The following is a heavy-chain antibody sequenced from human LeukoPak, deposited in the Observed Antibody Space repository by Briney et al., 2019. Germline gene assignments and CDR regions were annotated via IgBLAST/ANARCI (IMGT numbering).Heavy chain of an antibody. CDR2: VHLSGAS. J-gene: IGHJ1*01. Sequence: SGTLSLTCAVSGGSILSTNWWSWVRQPPGRGLEWIGEVHLSGASNYNPSLKSRVNMSIDKSRNQLSLELTSMTAADTAMYYCARESGAFSPFGFWGQGTLVTVSS. CDR3: ARESGAFSPFGF. CDR1: GGSILSTNW. D-gene: IGHD1-26*01. V-gene: IGHV4-4*02.